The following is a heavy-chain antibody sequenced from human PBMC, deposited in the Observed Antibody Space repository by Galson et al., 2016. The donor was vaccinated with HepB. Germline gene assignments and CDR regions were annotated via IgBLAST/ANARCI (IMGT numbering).Heavy chain of an antibody. CDR3: ANRGTNRRGYSYYFDY. CDR2: ISGSGGST. D-gene: IGHD5-12*01. Sequence: SLRLSCAASGFSFSGYAMTWVRQAPGKGLEWVSSISGSGGSTYYAGSVRGRFTISRDNSKNTLYLQMNSLRAEDTAVYYCANRGTNRRGYSYYFDYWGQGTLVTVSS. CDR1: GFSFSGYA. J-gene: IGHJ4*02. V-gene: IGHV3-23*01.